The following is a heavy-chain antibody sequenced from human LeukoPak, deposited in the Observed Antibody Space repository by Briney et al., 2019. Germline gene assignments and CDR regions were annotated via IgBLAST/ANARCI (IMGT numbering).Heavy chain of an antibody. J-gene: IGHJ3*02. CDR2: IYTSGST. CDR3: ARRVYGSGSYYNVDAFDI. V-gene: IGHV4-61*02. CDR1: GGSISSGSYY. Sequence: ASETLSLTCTVSGGSISSGSYYWSWIRQPAGKGLEWIGRIYTSGSTNYNPSLKSRVTISVDTSKNQFSLKLSSVTAADTAVYYCARRVYGSGSYYNVDAFDIWGQGTMVTVSS. D-gene: IGHD3-10*01.